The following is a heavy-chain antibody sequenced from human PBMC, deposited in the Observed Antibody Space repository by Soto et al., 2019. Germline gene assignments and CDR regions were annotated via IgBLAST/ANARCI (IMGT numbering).Heavy chain of an antibody. D-gene: IGHD4-17*01. CDR1: GDSIRHGGHF. J-gene: IGHJ6*02. Sequence: QVQLQESGPGLVKPSQTLSLTCTVSGDSIRHGGHFWAWIRQHPERGLEWIGHIYFNGDTSTNPAIRSRVTLSLDDFASQFSLRLTSVTDADTAVYYCARRSTVSTGYGLDVWGQGTTVTVSS. CDR3: ARRSTVSTGYGLDV. CDR2: IYFNGDT. V-gene: IGHV4-31*03.